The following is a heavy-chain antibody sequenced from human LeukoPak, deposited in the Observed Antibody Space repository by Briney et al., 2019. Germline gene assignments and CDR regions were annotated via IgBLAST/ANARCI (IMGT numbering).Heavy chain of an antibody. CDR3: ASMRSDYDYYGMDV. D-gene: IGHD3-16*01. CDR1: GFTFSSYA. Sequence: PGGSLRLSCAASGFTFSSYAMHWVRQAPGKGLEWVAVISYDGSNKYYADSVKGRFTISRDNSKNTLYLQMNSLRVEDTAVYYCASMRSDYDYYGMDVWGQGTTVTVSS. CDR2: ISYDGSNK. J-gene: IGHJ6*02. V-gene: IGHV3-30-3*01.